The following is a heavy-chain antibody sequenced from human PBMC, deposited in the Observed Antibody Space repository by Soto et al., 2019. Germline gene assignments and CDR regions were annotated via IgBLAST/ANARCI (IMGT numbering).Heavy chain of an antibody. CDR2: IRSKANSYAT. V-gene: IGHV3-73*01. J-gene: IGHJ4*02. CDR3: TTLTAYSSSWDY. D-gene: IGHD6-13*01. CDR1: GFTFSGSA. Sequence: GGSLRLSCAASGFTFSGSAMHWVRQASGKGLEWVGRIRSKANSYATAYAASVKGRFTISRDDTKNTAYLQMNSLKTEETTVYYCTTLTAYSSSWDYWGQGTLVTVSS.